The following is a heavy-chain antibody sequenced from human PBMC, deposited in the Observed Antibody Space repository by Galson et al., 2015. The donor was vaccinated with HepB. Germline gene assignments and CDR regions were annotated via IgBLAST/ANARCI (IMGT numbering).Heavy chain of an antibody. J-gene: IGHJ4*02. CDR3: AREEWELPRPFDY. V-gene: IGHV3-21*01. D-gene: IGHD1-26*01. CDR2: ISSSSSYI. Sequence: SLRLSCAASGFTFSSYSMNWVRQAPGKGLEWVSSISSSSSYIYYADSVKGRFTISRDNAKNSLYLQMNSLRAEDTAVYYCAREEWELPRPFDYWGQGTLVTVSS. CDR1: GFTFSSYS.